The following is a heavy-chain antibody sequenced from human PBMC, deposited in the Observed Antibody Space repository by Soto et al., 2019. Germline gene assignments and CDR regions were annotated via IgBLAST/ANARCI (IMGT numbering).Heavy chain of an antibody. Sequence: SETLSLTCAVYGGSFSGYYWSWIRQPPGKGLEWIGEINHSGSTNYNPSLKSRVTISVDTSKNQFSLKLSSVTAADTAVYYCASSPPLRRWGQGTLVTVSS. CDR2: INHSGST. J-gene: IGHJ4*02. D-gene: IGHD3-16*01. V-gene: IGHV4-34*01. CDR1: GGSFSGYY. CDR3: ASSPPLRR.